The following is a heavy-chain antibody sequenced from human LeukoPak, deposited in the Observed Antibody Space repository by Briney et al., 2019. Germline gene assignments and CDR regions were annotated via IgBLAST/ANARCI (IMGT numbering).Heavy chain of an antibody. CDR2: IIPIFGTA. V-gene: IGHV1-69*13. Sequence: SVKVSCKASGGTFSSYAISWVRQAPGQGLEWMGGIIPIFGTANYAQKFQGRVTITADESTSTAYMELSSLRSEDTAVYYCAREERVTTSTSFDPWGQGTLVTVSS. D-gene: IGHD4-17*01. CDR1: GGTFSSYA. J-gene: IGHJ5*02. CDR3: AREERVTTSTSFDP.